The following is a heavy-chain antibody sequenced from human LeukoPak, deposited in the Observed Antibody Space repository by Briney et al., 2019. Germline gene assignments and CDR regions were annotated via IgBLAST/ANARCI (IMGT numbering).Heavy chain of an antibody. D-gene: IGHD2-2*01. CDR1: GDSISSYY. CDR3: ARRYCSSTSCHPDY. Sequence: SETLSLTCTVSGDSISSYYWNWIRQPPGKGLEWIGYIYYSGSTNYNPSLKSRVTISVDTSNNQFSLRLSSVTAADTAVYYCARRYCSSTSCHPDYWGQGTLVTVSS. CDR2: IYYSGST. V-gene: IGHV4-59*01. J-gene: IGHJ4*02.